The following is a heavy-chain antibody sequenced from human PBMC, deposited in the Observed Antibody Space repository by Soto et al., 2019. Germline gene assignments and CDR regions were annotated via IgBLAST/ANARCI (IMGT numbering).Heavy chain of an antibody. CDR2: INSDGSST. J-gene: IGHJ6*02. V-gene: IGHV3-74*01. CDR1: GFIFNTYW. CDR3: ARDQQLLSYYYYYGMDV. D-gene: IGHD6-13*01. Sequence: PGGSLRLSCAASGFIFNTYWMHWVRQAPGKGLVWVSRINSDGSSTTYADSVKGRFTISRDNAKNTLYLQMNSLRAEDTAVYYCARDQQLLSYYYYYGMDVWGQGTTVTVSS.